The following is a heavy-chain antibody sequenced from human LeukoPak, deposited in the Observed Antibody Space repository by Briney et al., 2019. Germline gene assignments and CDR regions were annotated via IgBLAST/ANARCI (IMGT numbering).Heavy chain of an antibody. CDR1: GYTFTSYG. J-gene: IGHJ5*02. CDR3: ARVYGGLTPSWFDP. Sequence: ASVKVSCKASGYTFTSYGISWVRQAPGQGLEWMGWISAYNGNTNYAQKLQGRVTMTTDTSTSTAYMELRSLRSDDTAVYYCARVYGGLTPSWFDPWGQGTLVTVSS. V-gene: IGHV1-18*01. D-gene: IGHD3-3*01. CDR2: ISAYNGNT.